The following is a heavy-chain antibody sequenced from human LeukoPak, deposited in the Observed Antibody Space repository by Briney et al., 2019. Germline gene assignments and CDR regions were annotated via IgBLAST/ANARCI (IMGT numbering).Heavy chain of an antibody. CDR1: SGSISSYY. CDR2: IYSGHT. J-gene: IGHJ4*02. V-gene: IGHV4-59*08. D-gene: IGHD5-18*01. Sequence: SETLSLTCTVSSGSISSYYWSWIRQSPGKGLEWIAYIYSGHTNYNPSLKSRVTISVDTSKNQFSLKLSSVTAADTAVYYCARHSDNSYGYLDYWGQGTLVTVSS. CDR3: ARHSDNSYGYLDY.